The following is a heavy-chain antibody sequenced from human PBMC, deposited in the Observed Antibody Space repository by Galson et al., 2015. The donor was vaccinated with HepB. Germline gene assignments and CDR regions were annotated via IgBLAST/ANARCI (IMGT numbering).Heavy chain of an antibody. Sequence: SVKVSCKASGYTFTSYAMHWVRQAPGQRLEWMGWINAGNGNTKYSQKFQGRVTITRDTSASTAYMELSSLRSEDTAVYYCARGPWGESWYFDLWGRGTLVTVSS. J-gene: IGHJ2*01. CDR2: INAGNGNT. CDR3: ARGPWGESWYFDL. V-gene: IGHV1-3*01. CDR1: GYTFTSYA. D-gene: IGHD7-27*01.